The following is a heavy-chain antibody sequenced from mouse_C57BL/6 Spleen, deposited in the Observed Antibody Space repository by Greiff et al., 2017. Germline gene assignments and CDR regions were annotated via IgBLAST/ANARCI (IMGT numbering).Heavy chain of an antibody. J-gene: IGHJ1*03. CDR3: ARPDYYGPLWYFDV. D-gene: IGHD1-2*01. CDR1: GFTFSDYG. CDR2: ISSGSSTI. Sequence: DVMLVESGGGLVKPGGSLKLSCAASGFTFSDYGMHWVRQAPEKGLEWVAYISSGSSTIYYADTVKGRFTISRDNAKNTLFLQMTSLRSEDTAMYYCARPDYYGPLWYFDVWGTGTTVTVSS. V-gene: IGHV5-17*01.